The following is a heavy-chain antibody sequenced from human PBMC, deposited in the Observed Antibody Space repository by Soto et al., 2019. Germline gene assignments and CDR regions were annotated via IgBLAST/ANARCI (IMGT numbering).Heavy chain of an antibody. CDR1: GFTFSSYR. J-gene: IGHJ6*02. CDR2: IKQDGSGK. V-gene: IGHV3-7*01. CDR3: TRNQEAITIFGVVINNYNCGMDV. D-gene: IGHD3-3*01. Sequence: EVHLVESGGGGVQPAGCLSLSCAASGFTFSSYRMSCVRQAPGEGVEWVANIKQDGSGKYYMDSGKGRFTISRANTKNSLYPQMNSRRAEETDVYYSTRNQEAITIFGVVINNYNCGMDVWGQGTTVTVSS.